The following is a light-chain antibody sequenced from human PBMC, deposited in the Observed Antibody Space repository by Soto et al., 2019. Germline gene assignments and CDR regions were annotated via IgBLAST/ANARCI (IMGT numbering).Light chain of an antibody. J-gene: IGKJ1*01. CDR3: MQGTHWPPWT. CDR2: KVS. Sequence: DVVMTQSPLSLPVTLGQPASISCRSSQSLVSSDGNTYLNWFQQRPGQSPRRLIYKVSSRDSGVPERFSGSGSGTDFTLKISRVEAEDVGVYYCMQGTHWPPWTFGQGTKVEIK. V-gene: IGKV2-30*01. CDR1: QSLVSSDGNTY.